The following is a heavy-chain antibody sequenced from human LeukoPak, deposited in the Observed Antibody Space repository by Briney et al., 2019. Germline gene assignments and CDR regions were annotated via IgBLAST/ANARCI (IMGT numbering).Heavy chain of an antibody. CDR3: AREAGYFGSVDY. CDR1: GGSVSSGSHY. D-gene: IGHD3-9*01. CDR2: IHFSGST. V-gene: IGHV4-61*01. J-gene: IGHJ4*02. Sequence: SETLSLTCTVSGGSVSSGSHYWSWIPQPPGSGLEWIGYIHFSGSTNYNPSLKSRVTISVDTSKSQLALKLSSVTAADTAVYYCAREAGYFGSVDYWGQGTLVTVSS.